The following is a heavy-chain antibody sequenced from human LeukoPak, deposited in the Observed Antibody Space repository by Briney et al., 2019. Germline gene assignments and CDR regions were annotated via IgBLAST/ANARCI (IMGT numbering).Heavy chain of an antibody. CDR2: FDPEDGET. D-gene: IGHD3-22*01. CDR1: GYTLTELS. CDR3: ATDPRRDYYDSSPYGY. V-gene: IGHV1-24*01. J-gene: IGHJ4*02. Sequence: ASVKVSCKVSGYTLTELSMHWVRQAPGKGLEWMGGFDPEDGETIYAQKFQGRVTMTEDTSTDTAYMELSSLRSEDTAVYYCATDPRRDYYDSSPYGYWGQGTLVTVSS.